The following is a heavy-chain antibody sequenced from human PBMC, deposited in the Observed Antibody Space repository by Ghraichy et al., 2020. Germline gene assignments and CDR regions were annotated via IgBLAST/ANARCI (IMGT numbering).Heavy chain of an antibody. CDR3: ARGEALIAG. V-gene: IGHV3-21*01. CDR1: GFTFSNFG. CDR2: ISKNSNSV. D-gene: IGHD3-22*01. J-gene: IGHJ4*02. Sequence: GGSLRLSCAASGFTFSNFGMIWVRQAPGKGLECVSSISKNSNSVYYADSVKGRFTISRDNVKNSLYLQMNSLRAEDTAIYYCARGEALIAGWGQGTLVTVSS.